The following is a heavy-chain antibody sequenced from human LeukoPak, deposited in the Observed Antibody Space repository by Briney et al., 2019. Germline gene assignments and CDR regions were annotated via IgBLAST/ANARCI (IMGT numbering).Heavy chain of an antibody. CDR1: GFTFSSYA. J-gene: IGHJ3*02. Sequence: GGSLRLSCAASGFTFSSYAMSWVRQAPGKGLDWVSAISGSVGSTYYADSVKGRFPISRNNSKNTLYMQMNSLRAEDTAVYYCAKTGDYYDSSGYVDAFDIWGQGTMVTVSS. D-gene: IGHD3-22*01. V-gene: IGHV3-23*01. CDR3: AKTGDYYDSSGYVDAFDI. CDR2: ISGSVGST.